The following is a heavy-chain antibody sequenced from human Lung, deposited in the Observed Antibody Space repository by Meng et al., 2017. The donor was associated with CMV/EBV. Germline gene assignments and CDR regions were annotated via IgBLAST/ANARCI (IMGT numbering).Heavy chain of an antibody. CDR3: ARRQWDLRNALDI. CDR2: INPNSGGT. D-gene: IGHD1-26*01. Sequence: SVXVSXXASGYTFTGYYIHWVRQAPGQGLEWMGSINPNSGGTKYAQKFQGRVTLTRDTSISTVYMELSRLKTDDTAVYYCARRQWDLRNALDIWGQGTEVTVAS. V-gene: IGHV1-2*02. CDR1: GYTFTGYY. J-gene: IGHJ3*02.